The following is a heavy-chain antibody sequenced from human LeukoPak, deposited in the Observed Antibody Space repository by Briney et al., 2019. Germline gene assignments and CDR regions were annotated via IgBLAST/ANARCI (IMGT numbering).Heavy chain of an antibody. J-gene: IGHJ4*02. CDR2: INHSGST. Sequence: PSETLSLTCAVYGGSFSGYYWSWIRQPPGKGLEWIGEINHSGSTNYNPSLKSRVTISVDTSKNQFSLKLSSVTAADTAVYYCARQRYSSGWYVFDYWGQGTLVTVSS. D-gene: IGHD6-19*01. CDR1: GGSFSGYY. V-gene: IGHV4-34*01. CDR3: ARQRYSSGWYVFDY.